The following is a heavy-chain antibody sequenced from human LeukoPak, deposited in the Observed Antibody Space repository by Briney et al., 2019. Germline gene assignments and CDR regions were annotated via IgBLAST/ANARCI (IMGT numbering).Heavy chain of an antibody. CDR3: VRDRAGTQSWVEFDL. CDR1: GFTFSSYS. CDR2: IYIDART. D-gene: IGHD3-10*01. J-gene: IGHJ5*01. V-gene: IGHV3-66*02. Sequence: GGSLRLSCAASGFTFSSYSMNWVRQAPGKGPEWVALIYIDARTVYADSVKGRFTISRDNSKNMVYLQMNSLRSEDSALYYCVRDRAGTQSWVEFDLWGQGTLVAVSS.